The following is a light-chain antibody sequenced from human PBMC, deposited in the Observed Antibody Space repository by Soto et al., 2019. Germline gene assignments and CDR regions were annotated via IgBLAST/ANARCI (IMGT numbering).Light chain of an antibody. J-gene: IGKJ1*01. Sequence: AIRMTQSPSSLSASTGDRVTITCRASQGISSYLAWYQQKPGKAPKLLIYAASTLQSGVPSRFSSSGSGTDFTLTISCLQSEDFATYYCQQYYSYGTFGQGTKVEIK. CDR2: AAS. CDR1: QGISSY. V-gene: IGKV1-8*01. CDR3: QQYYSYGT.